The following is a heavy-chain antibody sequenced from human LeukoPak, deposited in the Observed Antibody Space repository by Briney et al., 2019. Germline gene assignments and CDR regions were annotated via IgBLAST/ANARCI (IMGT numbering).Heavy chain of an antibody. Sequence: GGSLRLSCVASGFTFSSYWMSWVRQAPGKGLEWVANIKQDGSEKYYVDSVKGRFTISRDNAKNSLYLQMNSLRAEDTAVYYCARDDTAMGDYWGQGTLVTVSS. CDR1: GFTFSSYW. CDR2: IKQDGSEK. V-gene: IGHV3-7*01. D-gene: IGHD5-18*01. CDR3: ARDDTAMGDY. J-gene: IGHJ4*02.